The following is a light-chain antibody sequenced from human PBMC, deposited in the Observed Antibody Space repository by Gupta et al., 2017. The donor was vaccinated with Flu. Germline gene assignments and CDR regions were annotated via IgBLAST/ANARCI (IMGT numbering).Light chain of an antibody. CDR2: TAS. J-gene: IGKJ2*01. Sequence: SSLSASVGDRVNITCRANETISTYLNWYQQKPGKAPKLLIYTASRLQSGVPPRFSGSGSGTDFTLIINSLQPEDFASYHCQQCYTTPYTFGQGTKVDIK. V-gene: IGKV1-39*01. CDR3: QQCYTTPYT. CDR1: ETISTY.